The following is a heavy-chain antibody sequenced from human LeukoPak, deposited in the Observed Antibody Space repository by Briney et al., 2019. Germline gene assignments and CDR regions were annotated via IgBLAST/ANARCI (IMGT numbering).Heavy chain of an antibody. CDR2: ISGNDGTT. CDR1: EFTFSNYA. CDR3: ARGTSQTHYPHLFDY. V-gene: IGHV3-23*01. Sequence: PGGSLRLSCVGSEFTFSNYAMSWVRQAPGEGLEWVSAISGNDGTTYYADSVKVRFTLSRDNSKNTLYLQMNSLRAEDTAVYYCARGTSQTHYPHLFDYWGQGTLVSVSS. D-gene: IGHD1-26*01. J-gene: IGHJ4*02.